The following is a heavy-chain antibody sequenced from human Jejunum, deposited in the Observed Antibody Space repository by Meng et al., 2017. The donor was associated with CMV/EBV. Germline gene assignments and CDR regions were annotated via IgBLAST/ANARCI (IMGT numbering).Heavy chain of an antibody. CDR3: ARLAPHYYGMDV. J-gene: IGHJ6*02. Sequence: SGGSVSSTDFYWAWIRQPPGEGLEWIGSVYYSDNTNYNPSLKSRVTITLDTSQNQFSLNLSPVTAADTAVYYCARLAPHYYGMDVWGQGTTVTVSS. CDR2: VYYSDNT. CDR1: GGSVSSTDFY. V-gene: IGHV4-39*07.